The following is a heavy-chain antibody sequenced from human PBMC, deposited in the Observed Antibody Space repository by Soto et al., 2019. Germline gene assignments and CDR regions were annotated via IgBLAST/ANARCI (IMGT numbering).Heavy chain of an antibody. Sequence: PSETLSLTCGVYGVSLNGYYWSWIRRPPGKGLEWIREINHSGSANYNPSLKSRVSISVDTSKNHFSLKLSSVTAADTAVYYCARGPPRYCSSTSCYRFDFWGQGTPVTVSS. J-gene: IGHJ4*02. V-gene: IGHV4-34*01. CDR1: GVSLNGYY. CDR3: ARGPPRYCSSTSCYRFDF. CDR2: INHSGSA. D-gene: IGHD2-2*01.